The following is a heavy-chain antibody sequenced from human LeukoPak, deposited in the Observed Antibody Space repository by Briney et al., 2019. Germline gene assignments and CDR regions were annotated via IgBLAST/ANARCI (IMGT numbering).Heavy chain of an antibody. CDR3: ARTYYDFWSGYFDY. V-gene: IGHV4-39*01. D-gene: IGHD3-3*01. J-gene: IGHJ4*02. CDR2: IYYSGST. CDR1: GGSISSSSYY. Sequence: SETLSLTCSLSGGSISSSSYYWGWNRQPPGQGLEWIGSIYYSGSTYYNPSLKSRVTISVDTSKNQFSLKLSSVTAADTAVYYCARTYYDFWSGYFDYWGQGTLVTVSS.